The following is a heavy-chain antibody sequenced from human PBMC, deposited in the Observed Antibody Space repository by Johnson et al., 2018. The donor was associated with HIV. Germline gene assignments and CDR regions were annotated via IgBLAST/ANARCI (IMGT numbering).Heavy chain of an antibody. V-gene: IGHV3-30-3*01. CDR2: ISYDGSNK. D-gene: IGHD1-7*01. Sequence: QMQLVESGEGVVQPGRSLRLSCAASGFTFSSYAMHWVRQAPGKGLEWVAVISYDGSNKYYADSVKGRFTISRDNSKNTLYLQMNSLRAEDTAVYYCAKGRSGTTASIDAFDIWGQGTMVTVSS. CDR1: GFTFSSYA. CDR3: AKGRSGTTASIDAFDI. J-gene: IGHJ3*02.